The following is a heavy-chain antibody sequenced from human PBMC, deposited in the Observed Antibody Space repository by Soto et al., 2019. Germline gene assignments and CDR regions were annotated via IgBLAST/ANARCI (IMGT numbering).Heavy chain of an antibody. V-gene: IGHV3-23*01. CDR3: AKVGGYYYYYGMDV. Sequence: GGALRLSCAASVFTCSSYAMSWVRQAPGKGLEWVSAISGSGCSTYYADSVKGRFTISRDNSKNTLYLQMNSLRAEDTAVYYCAKVGGYYYYYGMDVWGQGTTVTVSS. J-gene: IGHJ6*02. D-gene: IGHD3-16*01. CDR1: VFTCSSYA. CDR2: ISGSGCST.